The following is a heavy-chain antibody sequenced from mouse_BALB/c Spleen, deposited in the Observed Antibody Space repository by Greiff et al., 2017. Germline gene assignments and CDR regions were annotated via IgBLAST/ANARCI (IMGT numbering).Heavy chain of an antibody. D-gene: IGHD2-14*01. CDR1: GFDFSRYW. J-gene: IGHJ4*01. CDR2: INPGSSTI. V-gene: IGHV4-2*02. Sequence: EVKLVESGGGLVQPGGSLNLSCAASGFDFSRYWMSWARQAPGKGQEWIGEINPGSSTINYTPSLKDKFIISRDNAKNTLYLQMSKVRSEDTALYYCARRDRYTAMDYWGQGTSVTVSS. CDR3: ARRDRYTAMDY.